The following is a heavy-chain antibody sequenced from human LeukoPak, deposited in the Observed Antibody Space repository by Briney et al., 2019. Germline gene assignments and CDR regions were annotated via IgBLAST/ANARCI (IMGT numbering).Heavy chain of an antibody. CDR1: GYTFTSYD. J-gene: IGHJ4*02. CDR3: ARRSGSYSGGNGDY. CDR2: MNPNSGNT. Sequence: ASVKVPCKASGYTFTSYDINWVRQATGQGLEWVGWMNPNSGNTGYAQKFQGRVTITRNTSISTAYMELSSLRSEDTAVYYCARRSGSYSGGNGDYWGQGTLVTVSS. D-gene: IGHD1-26*01. V-gene: IGHV1-8*01.